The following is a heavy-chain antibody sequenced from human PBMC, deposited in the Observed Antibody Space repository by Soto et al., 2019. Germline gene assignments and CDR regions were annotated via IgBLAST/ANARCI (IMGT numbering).Heavy chain of an antibody. CDR1: GFTFDDYT. Sequence: GESLKISCAASGFTFDDYTMHWVRQAPGKGLEWVSLISWDGGSTYYADSVKGRFTISRDNSKNSLYLQMNSLRIEDTALYYCAKDLGAGYCSSTSCRYYGMDVWGQGTTVTVSS. D-gene: IGHD2-2*01. V-gene: IGHV3-43*01. J-gene: IGHJ6*02. CDR2: ISWDGGST. CDR3: AKDLGAGYCSSTSCRYYGMDV.